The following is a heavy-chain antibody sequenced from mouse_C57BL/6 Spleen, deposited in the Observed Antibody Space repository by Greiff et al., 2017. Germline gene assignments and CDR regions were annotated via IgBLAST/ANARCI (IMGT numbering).Heavy chain of an antibody. J-gene: IGHJ4*01. V-gene: IGHV14-3*01. CDR2: IDPANGNT. CDR3: DRDSNYVQGAMDY. D-gene: IGHD2-5*01. CDR1: GFNIKNTY. Sequence: VQLQQSVAELVRPGASVKLSCTASGFNIKNTYMHWVKQRPEQGLEWIGRIDPANGNTKYAPKFQGKATITADTSSNTAYLQLSSLTSEDTAIDYCDRDSNYVQGAMDYWGQGTSVTVSS.